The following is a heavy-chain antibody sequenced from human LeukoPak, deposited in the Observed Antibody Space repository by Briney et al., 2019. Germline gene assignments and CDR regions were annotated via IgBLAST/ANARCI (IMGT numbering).Heavy chain of an antibody. J-gene: IGHJ4*02. CDR1: GYIFNDYC. CDR3: ARDRSTLGYRQFYY. D-gene: IGHD5-18*01. CDR2: LNPNRAAT. V-gene: IGHV1-2*02. Sequence: GASVKVSCQASGYIFNDYCIHWVRQAPGQGLEWMGWLNPNRAATMYAQRFQGRVTMTWDTSISTAYMDLSALRSDDTALYYCARDRSTLGYRQFYYWGQGTLVIVSS.